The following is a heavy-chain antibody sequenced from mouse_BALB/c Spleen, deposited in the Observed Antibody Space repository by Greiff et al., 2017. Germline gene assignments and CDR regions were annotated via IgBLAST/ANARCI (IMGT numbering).Heavy chain of an antibody. CDR1: GYSFTGYY. CDR3: ARKGNDYDGAWFAY. D-gene: IGHD2-4*01. CDR2: INPYNGAT. Sequence: VQLKHSGPELVKPGASVKISCKASGYSFTGYYMHWVKQSHVKSLEWIGRINPYNGATSYNQNFKDKASLTVDKSSSTAYMELHSLTSEDSAVYYCARKGNDYDGAWFAYWGQGTLVTVSA. J-gene: IGHJ3*01. V-gene: IGHV1-31*01.